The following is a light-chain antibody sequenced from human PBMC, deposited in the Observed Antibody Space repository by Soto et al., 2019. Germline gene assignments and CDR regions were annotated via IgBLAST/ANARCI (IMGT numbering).Light chain of an antibody. Sequence: QSALTQPASVSGSPGQSITISCTGVSSDVGGYTYVSWYQQHPGKDPKLMIYDVSHRPSGVSNRFSGSTSGNTASLTISGLQAEDEADYYCSSYTRSSTLEVFGTGTKLTVL. J-gene: IGLJ1*01. V-gene: IGLV2-14*03. CDR2: DVS. CDR1: SSDVGGYTY. CDR3: SSYTRSSTLEV.